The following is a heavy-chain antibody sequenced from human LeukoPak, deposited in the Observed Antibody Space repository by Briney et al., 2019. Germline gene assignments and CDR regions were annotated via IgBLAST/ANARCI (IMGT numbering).Heavy chain of an antibody. V-gene: IGHV3-15*07. CDR3: STTYYYDSSEGY. CDR2: IKSKTDGGTT. CDR1: GFTFSNAW. D-gene: IGHD3-22*01. J-gene: IGHJ4*02. Sequence: TGGSLRLSCPASGFTFSNAWMNWVRQAPGKGLEWVGRIKSKTDGGTTDYAAPVKGRFTISRDDSKNTLYLQMNSLKTEDTAVYYCSTTYYYDSSEGYWGQGTLVTVSS.